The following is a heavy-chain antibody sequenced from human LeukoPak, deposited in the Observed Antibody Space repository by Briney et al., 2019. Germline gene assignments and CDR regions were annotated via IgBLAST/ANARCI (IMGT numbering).Heavy chain of an antibody. J-gene: IGHJ4*02. CDR3: AKRQLERPRLIDY. CDR1: GFTFSNYG. Sequence: PGGSLRLSCAASGFTFSNYGMYWVRQAPGKGLEWVAAVSYDGKTNFYADSVKGRFTISRDNSKNTLFLQMNSLRAEDTAVYYCAKRQLERPRLIDYWGQGTLVTVSS. CDR2: VSYDGKTN. D-gene: IGHD1-1*01. V-gene: IGHV3-30*18.